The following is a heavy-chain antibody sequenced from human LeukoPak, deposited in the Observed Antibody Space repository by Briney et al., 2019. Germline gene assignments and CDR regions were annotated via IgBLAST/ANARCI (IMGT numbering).Heavy chain of an antibody. D-gene: IGHD1-26*01. CDR1: GYTLTGYY. CDR2: INPNSGGT. CDR3: ARDPVKAPSYYYFDY. Sequence: ASVKVSCKASGYTLTGYYMHWVRQAPGQGLEWRGWINPNSGGTNYAQKFQGRVTMTRDTSIRPAYMELSRLTSDDTAVYYCARDPVKAPSYYYFDYWGQGTLVTVSS. V-gene: IGHV1-2*02. J-gene: IGHJ4*02.